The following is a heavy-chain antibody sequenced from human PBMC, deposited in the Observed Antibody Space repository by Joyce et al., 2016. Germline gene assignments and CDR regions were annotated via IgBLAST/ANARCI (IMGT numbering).Heavy chain of an antibody. J-gene: IGHJ6*02. CDR2: IVHDGRYK. V-gene: IGHV3-30*18. D-gene: IGHD3-3*01. Sequence: GLEWVAVIVHDGRYKYYADSVKGQFAISRDKSKNMVYLQMNSLKSEDTAVYCCAKDRVSFSSITTFGLAHYGMDVWGPGTTVIVSS. CDR3: AKDRVSFSSITTFGLAHYGMDV.